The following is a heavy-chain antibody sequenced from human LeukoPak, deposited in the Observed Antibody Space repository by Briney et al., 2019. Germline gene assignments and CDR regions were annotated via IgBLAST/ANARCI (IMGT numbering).Heavy chain of an antibody. CDR1: GGSISSYY. Sequence: SETLSLTCTVSGGSISSYYWSWLRQPPGKGLEWIGYIYYSGSTNYNPSLKRRVTISVDTSKSQFSLKLNSETGADTAVYYCARQPTGVVVPAAVGYWRQGTLVTVSS. V-gene: IGHV4-59*08. CDR2: IYYSGST. CDR3: ARQPTGVVVPAAVGY. J-gene: IGHJ4*02. D-gene: IGHD2-2*01.